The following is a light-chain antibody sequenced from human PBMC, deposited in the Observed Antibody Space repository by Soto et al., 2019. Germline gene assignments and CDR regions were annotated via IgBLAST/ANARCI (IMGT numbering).Light chain of an antibody. Sequence: DIQMTQSPYTLSASIGDRVTITCRATQSISSWLAWYQQKPGKAPKVLIYDASSLESGVPSRFSGSGSGTEFTLTISSLQPDDFATYYCQHNNGYSWTFGQGTKVDIK. CDR3: QHNNGYSWT. CDR2: DAS. V-gene: IGKV1-5*01. CDR1: QSISSW. J-gene: IGKJ1*01.